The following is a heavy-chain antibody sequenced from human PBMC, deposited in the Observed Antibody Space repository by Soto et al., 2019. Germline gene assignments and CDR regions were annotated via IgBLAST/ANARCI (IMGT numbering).Heavy chain of an antibody. Sequence: ASVKVSCKASGYTFSNYGISWVRQAPGQGLEWMGWLTAYNGHTNYAENFQGRLTVTTDSLTSTAYMELRSLRSDDTAVYYCARGRPHDYWGQGTLVTVSS. J-gene: IGHJ4*02. CDR3: ARGRPHDY. V-gene: IGHV1-18*01. CDR2: LTAYNGHT. CDR1: GYTFSNYG.